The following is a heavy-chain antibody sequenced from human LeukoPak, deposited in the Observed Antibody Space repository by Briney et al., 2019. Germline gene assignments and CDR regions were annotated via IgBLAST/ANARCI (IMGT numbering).Heavy chain of an antibody. J-gene: IGHJ6*03. V-gene: IGHV3-23*01. Sequence: GGSLRLSCAASAFTFPTYGMIWVRQAPGKGLEWVSSITESGDNTYYADSVKGRFTISRDNSKNTLYLQMNSLRAENTAVYYCAAKTRLSAVTSYYYVDVWGKGTTATVSS. CDR2: ITESGDNT. D-gene: IGHD3-10*01. CDR1: AFTFPTYG. CDR3: AAKTRLSAVTSYYYVDV.